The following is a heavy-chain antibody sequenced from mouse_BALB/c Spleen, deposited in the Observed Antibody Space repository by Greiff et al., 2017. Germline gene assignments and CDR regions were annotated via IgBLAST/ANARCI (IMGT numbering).Heavy chain of an antibody. CDR1: GFTFSDYG. D-gene: IGHD3-2*01. CDR2: ISNLAYSI. J-gene: IGHJ4*01. CDR3: ARVDSSGYAMDY. V-gene: IGHV5-15*02. Sequence: EVMLVESGGGLVQPGGSRKLSCAASGFTFSDYGMAWVRQAPGKGPEWVAFISNLAYSIYYADTVTGRFTISRENAKNTLYLEMSSLRSEDTAMYYCARVDSSGYAMDYGGQGTSVTVSS.